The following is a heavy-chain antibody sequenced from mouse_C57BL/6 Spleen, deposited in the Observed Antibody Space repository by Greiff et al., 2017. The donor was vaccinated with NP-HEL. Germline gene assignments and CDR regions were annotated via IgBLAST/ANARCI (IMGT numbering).Heavy chain of an antibody. CDR3: ARSVITTVVAQHYYAMDY. CDR1: GYAFSSSW. D-gene: IGHD1-1*01. Sequence: QVQLQQSGPELVKPGASVKISCKASGYAFSSSWMNWVKQRPGKGLEWIGRIYPGDGDTNYNGKFKGKATLTADKSSSTAYMQLSSLTSEDSAVYFCARSVITTVVAQHYYAMDYWGQGTSVTVSS. V-gene: IGHV1-82*01. CDR2: IYPGDGDT. J-gene: IGHJ4*01.